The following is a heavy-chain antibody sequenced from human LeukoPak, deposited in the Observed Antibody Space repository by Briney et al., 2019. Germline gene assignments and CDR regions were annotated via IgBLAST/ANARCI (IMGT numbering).Heavy chain of an antibody. D-gene: IGHD2-2*01. Sequence: GGSLRLSCAASGFTFSSYEMNWVRQAPGKGLEWVSYISSSGSTIYYADSVKGRFTISRDNAKNSLYLQMNSLRAEDTAVYYCARDYNQLLLGGFDYWGQGTLVTVSS. J-gene: IGHJ4*02. CDR3: ARDYNQLLLGGFDY. CDR2: ISSSGSTI. CDR1: GFTFSSYE. V-gene: IGHV3-48*03.